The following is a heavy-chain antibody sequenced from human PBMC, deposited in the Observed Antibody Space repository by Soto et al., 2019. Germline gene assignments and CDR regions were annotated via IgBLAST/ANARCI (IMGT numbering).Heavy chain of an antibody. CDR1: GGSISSYY. Sequence: QVQLQESGPGLVKPSETLSLTCTVSGGSISSYYWSWIRQPPGKGLEWIGYIYYSGSTNYNPSLKSRVTISVDTSKNQFSLKLSSVTAADTAVYYCARIAVGANPWFDPWGQGTLVTVSS. V-gene: IGHV4-59*01. CDR3: ARIAVGANPWFDP. D-gene: IGHD1-26*01. J-gene: IGHJ5*02. CDR2: IYYSGST.